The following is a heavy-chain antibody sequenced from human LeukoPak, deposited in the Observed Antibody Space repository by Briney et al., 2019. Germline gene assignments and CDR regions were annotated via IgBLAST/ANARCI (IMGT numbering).Heavy chain of an antibody. CDR3: ARVRIAAPNWFDP. CDR2: MNPNSGNT. Sequence: ASVKVSCKASGYTFTSYDINWVRQATGQGLEWMGWMNPNSGNTGYAQKFQGRVTMTRNTSISTAYMELSSLRSEDTAVYYCARVRIAAPNWFDPWGQGTLVTVSS. CDR1: GYTFTSYD. D-gene: IGHD6-13*01. J-gene: IGHJ5*02. V-gene: IGHV1-8*01.